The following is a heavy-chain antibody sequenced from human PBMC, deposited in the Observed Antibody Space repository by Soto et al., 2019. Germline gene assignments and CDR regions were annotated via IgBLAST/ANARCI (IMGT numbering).Heavy chain of an antibody. J-gene: IGHJ4*02. Sequence: QVQLVQSGAEEKKPGASVKVSCKASGYTFTSYAMHWVRQAPGQRLEWMGWINAGNGNTKYSQKFQGRVTITRDTSGSTGYMELSRLRTEGTAGDYCARSIVVVTALDYWGQGTLVTVSS. CDR3: ARSIVVVTALDY. CDR1: GYTFTSYA. D-gene: IGHD2-21*02. CDR2: INAGNGNT. V-gene: IGHV1-3*05.